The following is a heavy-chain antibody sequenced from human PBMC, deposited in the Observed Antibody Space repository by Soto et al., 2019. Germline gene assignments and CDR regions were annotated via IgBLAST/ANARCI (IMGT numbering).Heavy chain of an antibody. J-gene: IGHJ6*03. Sequence: GGSLRLSCAASGFTFRGYGIHWVRQAPGKGLEWVAVISSDGTNEYYADSVKGRFTISRDNSKNTLYLQMNSLRADDTAVYYCAKDLGGYYYYYYMDVWGKGTTVTVSS. CDR2: ISSDGTNE. CDR3: AKDLGGYYYYYYMDV. V-gene: IGHV3-30*18. CDR1: GFTFRGYG.